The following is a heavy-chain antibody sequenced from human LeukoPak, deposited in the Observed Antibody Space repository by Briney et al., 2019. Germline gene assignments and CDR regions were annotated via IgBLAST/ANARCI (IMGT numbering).Heavy chain of an antibody. V-gene: IGHV3-11*03. CDR2: ISSSSSYT. CDR1: GFTFSDYY. D-gene: IGHD4-23*01. Sequence: PGGSLRLSCAASGFTFSDYYMSWIRQAPGKGLEWVPYISSSSSYTNYADSVKGRFTISRDNAKNSLYLQMNSLRAEDTAVYYCARWDYGGNSFLYWGQGTLVTVSS. CDR3: ARWDYGGNSFLY. J-gene: IGHJ4*02.